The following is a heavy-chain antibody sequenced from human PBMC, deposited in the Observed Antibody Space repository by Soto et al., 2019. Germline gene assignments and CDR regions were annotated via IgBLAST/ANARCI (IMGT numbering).Heavy chain of an antibody. Sequence: ASVKVSCTASGYTFTSYGISWVRQALGQGLEWMGWISAYNGSTNYAQKFQGRVTLTRDTSIATAYLTLTSLTSDDTALYYCAKDLTRQLAYWLDPWGQGTQVTVSS. CDR3: AKDLTRQLAYWLDP. J-gene: IGHJ5*02. V-gene: IGHV1-18*01. CDR1: GYTFTSYG. CDR2: ISAYNGST. D-gene: IGHD6-6*01.